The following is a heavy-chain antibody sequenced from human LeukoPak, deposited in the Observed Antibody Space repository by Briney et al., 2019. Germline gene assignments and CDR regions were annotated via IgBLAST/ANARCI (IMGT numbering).Heavy chain of an antibody. Sequence: MTSETLSLTCAVYGGSFSGYYWSWIRQPPGKGLEWIGEINHSGSTNYNPSLKSRVTISVDTSKNQFSLKLSSVTAADTAVYYCASTPHSKYYGSGRRWFDPWGQGTLVTVSS. V-gene: IGHV4-34*01. J-gene: IGHJ5*02. D-gene: IGHD3-10*01. CDR2: INHSGST. CDR1: GGSFSGYY. CDR3: ASTPHSKYYGSGRRWFDP.